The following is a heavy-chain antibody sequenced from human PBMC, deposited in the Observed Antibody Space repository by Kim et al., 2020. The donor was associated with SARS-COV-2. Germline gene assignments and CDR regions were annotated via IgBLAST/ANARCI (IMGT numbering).Heavy chain of an antibody. CDR3: ARVGYSSSWYSVEYYYY. CDR1: GFTISSYA. V-gene: IGHV3-30*04. D-gene: IGHD6-13*01. Sequence: GGSLRLSCAASGFTISSYAMHWVRQAPGKGLEWVAVISYDGSNKYYADSVKGRFTISRDNSKNTLYLQMNSLRAEDTAVYYCARVGYSSSWYSVEYYYY. J-gene: IGHJ6*01. CDR2: ISYDGSNK.